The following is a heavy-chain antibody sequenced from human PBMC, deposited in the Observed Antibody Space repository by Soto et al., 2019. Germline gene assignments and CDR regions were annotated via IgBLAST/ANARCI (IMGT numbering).Heavy chain of an antibody. CDR2: ISYDGSNK. CDR3: ARDSRYYFDY. J-gene: IGHJ4*02. D-gene: IGHD6-13*01. CDR1: GFTFSSYA. V-gene: IGHV3-30-3*01. Sequence: GSLRLSCAASGFTFSSYAMHWVRQAPGKGLEWVAVISYDGSNKYYADSVKGRFTISRDNSKNTLYLQMNSLRAEDTAVYYCARDSRYYFDYWGQGTLVTVS.